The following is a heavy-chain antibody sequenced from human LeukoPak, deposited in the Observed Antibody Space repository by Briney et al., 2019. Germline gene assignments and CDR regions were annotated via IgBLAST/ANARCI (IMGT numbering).Heavy chain of an antibody. CDR1: GFTFSSYA. D-gene: IGHD3-22*01. CDR3: AKDPYDYYDSSGYYYSHGVDY. Sequence: GGSLRLSCAASGFTFSSYAMSWVRQAPGKGLEWVSAISGSGGSTYYADSVKGQFTISRDNSKNTLYLQMNSLRAEDTAVYYCAKDPYDYYDSSGYYYSHGVDYWGQGTLVTVSS. J-gene: IGHJ4*02. CDR2: ISGSGGST. V-gene: IGHV3-23*01.